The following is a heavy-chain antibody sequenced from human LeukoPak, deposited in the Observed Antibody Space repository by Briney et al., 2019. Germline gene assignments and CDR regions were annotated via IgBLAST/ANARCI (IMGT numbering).Heavy chain of an antibody. Sequence: ASVTVSCKASGYTVISYGFSWVRQAPGQGLEWMGWISNYNGNTNYEQKFRDRLTMTIDTSTTTEYMELRSLRSDDTAVYYCARDLAWGADLMGRTGDWLDLWGHGTLVTVSS. CDR2: ISNYNGNT. CDR1: GYTVISYG. J-gene: IGHJ5*02. D-gene: IGHD2-8*02. CDR3: ARDLAWGADLMGRTGDWLDL. V-gene: IGHV1-18*01.